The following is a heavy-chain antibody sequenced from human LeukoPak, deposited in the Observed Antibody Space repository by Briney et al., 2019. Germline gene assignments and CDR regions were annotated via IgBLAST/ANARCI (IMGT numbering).Heavy chain of an antibody. V-gene: IGHV4-39*01. CDR3: ATLNDYGDYGRDY. Sequence: SETLSLTCTVFGGSISSGSYYWGWIRQPPGKGLEWIGSIYYSGSTYYNPSLKSRVTISVDTSKNQFSLKLSSVTAADTAVYYCATLNDYGDYGRDYWGQGTLVTVSS. D-gene: IGHD4-17*01. CDR2: IYYSGST. J-gene: IGHJ4*02. CDR1: GGSISSGSYY.